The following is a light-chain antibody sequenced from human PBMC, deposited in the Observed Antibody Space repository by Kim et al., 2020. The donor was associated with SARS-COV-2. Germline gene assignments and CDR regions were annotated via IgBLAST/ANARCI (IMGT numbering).Light chain of an antibody. CDR1: KLGDKY. CDR2: QDC. Sequence: SYELTQPPSVSVSPGQTASITCSGDKLGDKYACWYQQKPGQSPVLVIYQDCTRPSGIHERFSGSNSGNTATLTISGTQAMDEADYYCQAWERSTHVFGT. CDR3: QAWERSTHV. J-gene: IGLJ1*01. V-gene: IGLV3-1*01.